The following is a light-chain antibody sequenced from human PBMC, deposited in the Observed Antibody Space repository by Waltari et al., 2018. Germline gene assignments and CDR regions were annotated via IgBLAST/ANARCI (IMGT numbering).Light chain of an antibody. V-gene: IGKV3-20*01. J-gene: IGKJ1*01. CDR1: QSVGRT. Sequence: SCRASQSVGRTLAWYQQKPGQAPRLLIYGASNRATGIPDRFIGSGFGTEFSLTISGLEPEDSAVYYCQHYLRLPVAFGQGTKVEIK. CDR3: QHYLRLPVA. CDR2: GAS.